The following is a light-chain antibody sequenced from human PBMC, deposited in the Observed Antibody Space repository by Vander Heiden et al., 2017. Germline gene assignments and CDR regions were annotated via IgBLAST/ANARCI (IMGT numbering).Light chain of an antibody. Sequence: QSVLTPPPSVSAAPGQTVTISCSGTSSSIGNYHVTWYQAVPSSGPKRVINDNKKRPSGIADHFSGCKSGTADALGITGRQTGDEAGYYCGTWDSSLSSYVFGTGTKLTAL. CDR2: DNK. J-gene: IGLJ1*01. CDR1: SSSIGNYH. CDR3: GTWDSSLSSYV. V-gene: IGLV1-51*01.